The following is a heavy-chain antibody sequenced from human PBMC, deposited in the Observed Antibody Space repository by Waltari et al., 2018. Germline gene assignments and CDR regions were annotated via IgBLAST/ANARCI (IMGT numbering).Heavy chain of an antibody. Sequence: VQLVQSGAEVKKPGSSVKVSCKASGGTFSSYAISWVRQAPGQGLEWMGGIIPILGIANDAQKFQGRVTITADESTSTAYMELSSLRSEDTAVYYCARDLKYSSSYDAFDIWGQGTMVTVSS. J-gene: IGHJ3*02. CDR3: ARDLKYSSSYDAFDI. D-gene: IGHD6-6*01. CDR2: IIPILGIA. CDR1: GGTFSSYA. V-gene: IGHV1-69*04.